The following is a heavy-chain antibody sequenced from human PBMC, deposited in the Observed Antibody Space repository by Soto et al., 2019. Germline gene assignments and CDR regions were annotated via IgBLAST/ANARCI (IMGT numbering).Heavy chain of an antibody. CDR3: ARAHKDYDILTGYSTHFDY. CDR1: GFAFRSYA. Sequence: PGGSLRLSCAASGFAFRSYAMHWVRQAPGKXLEWVAVISNDGSKKYYADSVKGRFTISRDNSKNTLYLRMNNLGAGDSAVYYCARAHKDYDILTGYSTHFDYWGQGTLVTVSS. D-gene: IGHD3-9*01. J-gene: IGHJ4*02. CDR2: ISNDGSKK. V-gene: IGHV3-30-3*01.